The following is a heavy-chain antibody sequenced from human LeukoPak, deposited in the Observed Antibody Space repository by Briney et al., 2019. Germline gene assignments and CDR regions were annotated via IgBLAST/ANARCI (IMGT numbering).Heavy chain of an antibody. V-gene: IGHV1-2*02. CDR3: ARGVVRGAIHI. Sequence: GASVKVSCKASGYTFTGYYMHWVRQAPGQGLEWMGWINPNSGGTNCRVTMTRDTSISTAYMELSRLRSDDTVVYYCARGVVRGAIHIWGQGTMVTVSS. CDR2: INPNSGGT. J-gene: IGHJ3*02. CDR1: GYTFTGYY. D-gene: IGHD3-10*01.